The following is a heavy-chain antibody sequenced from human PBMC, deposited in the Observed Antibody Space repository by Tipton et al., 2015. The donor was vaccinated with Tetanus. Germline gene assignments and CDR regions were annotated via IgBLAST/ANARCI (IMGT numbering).Heavy chain of an antibody. CDR3: ARHQSGYFTPFDY. J-gene: IGHJ4*02. D-gene: IGHD3-3*01. Sequence: TLSLTCTVSGDSISGGSYYWAWIRQPPGKGLEWIGSIYESGDTYYIPSLKSRVTVSVDTSKNQFSLKINSMTATDTAVYFCARHQSGYFTPFDYWGQGTLVTVSS. V-gene: IGHV4-39*01. CDR1: GDSISGGSYY. CDR2: IYESGDT.